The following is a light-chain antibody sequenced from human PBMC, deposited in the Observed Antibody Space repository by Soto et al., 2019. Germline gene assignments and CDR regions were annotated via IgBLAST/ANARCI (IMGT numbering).Light chain of an antibody. CDR3: QQLNSYLLT. J-gene: IGKJ4*01. V-gene: IGKV3-15*01. Sequence: PGERATLFCRASLSVGSDLAWYQQKPGQTPRLLISGASTMATGIPARFSGRGSGTDFTLTISSLQPEDFATYYCQQLNSYLLTFGGGTKVDI. CDR1: LSVGSD. CDR2: GAS.